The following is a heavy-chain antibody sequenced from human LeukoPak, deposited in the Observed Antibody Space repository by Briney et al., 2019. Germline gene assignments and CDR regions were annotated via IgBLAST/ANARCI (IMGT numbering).Heavy chain of an antibody. Sequence: PGGSLRLSCAVSGFTFSRFAMNWVRQAPGQGLEWISIISGSGSSAYYADSVKGRFIISRDNFKNTVNLEMSSLRAEDTAVYYCVPEGFDIWAKGQWSPSLQ. V-gene: IGHV3-23*01. J-gene: IGHJ3*02. CDR1: GFTFSRFA. CDR2: ISGSGSSA. CDR3: VPEGFDI.